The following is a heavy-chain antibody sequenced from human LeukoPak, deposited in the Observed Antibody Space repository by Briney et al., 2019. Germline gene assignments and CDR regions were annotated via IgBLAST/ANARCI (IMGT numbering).Heavy chain of an antibody. CDR1: GFTFSSYG. CDR2: IWYDGSNK. V-gene: IGHV3-33*01. D-gene: IGHD3-22*01. CDR3: ARVYIPRGGYYLPPSAY. J-gene: IGHJ4*02. Sequence: GGSLRLSCAASGFTFSSYGMHWVRQAPGKGLEWVAVIWYDGSNKYYADSVKGRFTISRDNSKNTLYLQMNSLRAQDTAVYYCARVYIPRGGYYLPPSAYWGQGTLVTVSS.